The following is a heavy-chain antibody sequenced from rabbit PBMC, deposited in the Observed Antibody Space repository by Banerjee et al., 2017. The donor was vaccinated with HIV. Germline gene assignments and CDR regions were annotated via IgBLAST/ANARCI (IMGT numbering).Heavy chain of an antibody. CDR2: IDTGDGST. J-gene: IGHJ4*01. V-gene: IGHV1S47*01. Sequence: LEESGGGLVKPEGSLTLTCKASAFDFSNNAMCWVRQALGKGLEWMTCIDTGDGSTYYANWAKGRITIPKTSSTTMTLQMASLTDADAATYFCARAGDYGYSYSYAGYPMWGPGTLVTVS. CDR1: AFDFSNNA. D-gene: IGHD6-1*01. CDR3: ARAGDYGYSYSYAGYPM.